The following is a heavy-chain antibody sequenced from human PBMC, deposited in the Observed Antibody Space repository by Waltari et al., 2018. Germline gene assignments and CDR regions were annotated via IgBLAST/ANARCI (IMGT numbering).Heavy chain of an antibody. J-gene: IGHJ4*01. D-gene: IGHD1-1*01. CDR2: IIPRLDKT. V-gene: IGHV1-69*11. CDR1: EGTSTNSA. Sequence: QVHLVQSGAEVKKPGSSVKVSCKASEGTSTNSAINWVRQAPGQGLVWMGRIIPRLDKTHYAQNLQGRFTITADESTSTIYMELSDLRSDDTAIYYCAARTTALGFDSWGHGTLVTVAS. CDR3: AARTTALGFDS.